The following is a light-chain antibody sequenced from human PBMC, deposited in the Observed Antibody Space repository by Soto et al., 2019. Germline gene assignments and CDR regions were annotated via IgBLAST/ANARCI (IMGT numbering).Light chain of an antibody. Sequence: QSVLTQPPSASGTPGQRVTISCSGSSSNIGSNTVNWYQQLPGTAPKLLIYSNTQRPSGVPDRFSGSKSGTSASLAINGLQSEDEADYYCAAWDDSLNGWVFGGGTKLT. CDR1: SSNIGSNT. V-gene: IGLV1-44*01. J-gene: IGLJ3*02. CDR3: AAWDDSLNGWV. CDR2: SNT.